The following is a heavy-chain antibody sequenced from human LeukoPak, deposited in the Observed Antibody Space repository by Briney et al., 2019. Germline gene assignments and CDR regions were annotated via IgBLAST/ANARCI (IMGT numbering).Heavy chain of an antibody. Sequence: SETLSLTCSVSGYSISSGNYWGWIRLPPGKGLEWIGSISHSGTTYYNPSLKSRITISQDTSKNQFSLKVNSVTAADTAAYYCTREEGGTTVDYWGQGTLVTVSS. CDR2: ISHSGTT. CDR1: GYSISSGNY. D-gene: IGHD1-1*01. V-gene: IGHV4-38-2*02. CDR3: TREEGGTTVDY. J-gene: IGHJ4*02.